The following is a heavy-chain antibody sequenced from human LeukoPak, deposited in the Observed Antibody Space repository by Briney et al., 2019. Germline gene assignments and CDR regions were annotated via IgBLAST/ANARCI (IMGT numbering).Heavy chain of an antibody. CDR3: ARGPPYLAPWYFDY. Sequence: GGSLRLSCAASGFTFSSYAMHWVRQAPGKGLEWVAVISYDGSNKYYADSVKGRFTISRDNSKNTLYLQMNSLRAEDTAVYYCARGPPYLAPWYFDYWGQGPLVTVSS. D-gene: IGHD2/OR15-2a*01. V-gene: IGHV3-30-3*01. CDR1: GFTFSSYA. J-gene: IGHJ4*02. CDR2: ISYDGSNK.